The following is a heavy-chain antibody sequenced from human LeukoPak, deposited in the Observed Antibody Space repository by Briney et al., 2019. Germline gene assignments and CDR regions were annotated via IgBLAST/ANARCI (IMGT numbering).Heavy chain of an antibody. Sequence: PSETLSLTCTVSGGSISSSSYYWGWIRQPPGKGLEWIGEIYHSGSTNYNPSLKSRVTISVDKSKNQFSLKLSSVTAADTAVYYCEVGANYFDYWGQGTLVTVSS. V-gene: IGHV4-39*07. CDR2: IYHSGST. CDR3: EVGANYFDY. J-gene: IGHJ4*02. CDR1: GGSISSSSYY. D-gene: IGHD1-26*01.